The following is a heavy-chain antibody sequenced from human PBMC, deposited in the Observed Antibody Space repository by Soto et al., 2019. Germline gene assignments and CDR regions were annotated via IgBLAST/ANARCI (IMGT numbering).Heavy chain of an antibody. V-gene: IGHV3-66*01. CDR2: IYSGGST. D-gene: IGHD6-19*01. CDR3: AKWAVAGTIDY. CDR1: GFTVSSNY. Sequence: VGSMRLSCAASGFTVSSNYMSWVRQAPGKGLEWVSVIYSGGSTYYADSVKGRFTISRDNSKNTLYLQMNSLRAEDTAVYYCAKWAVAGTIDYWGQGTLVTVSS. J-gene: IGHJ4*02.